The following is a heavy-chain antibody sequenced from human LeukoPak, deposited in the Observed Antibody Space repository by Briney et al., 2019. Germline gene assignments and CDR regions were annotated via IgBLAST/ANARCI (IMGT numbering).Heavy chain of an antibody. Sequence: GGSLRLSCAASGFTLEKYSMNWVSQAPGKGLEWISYISTSSSTIYYADSVKGRFTISRDNAKNSLYLQMNSLRAEDTAVYYCARVSGQLERRGDFDIWGQGTMVTVSS. CDR1: GFTLEKYS. V-gene: IGHV3-48*01. D-gene: IGHD1-1*01. CDR2: ISTSSSTI. CDR3: ARVSGQLERRGDFDI. J-gene: IGHJ3*02.